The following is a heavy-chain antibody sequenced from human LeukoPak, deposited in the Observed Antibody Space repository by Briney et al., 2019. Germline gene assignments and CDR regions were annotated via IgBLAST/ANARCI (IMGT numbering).Heavy chain of an antibody. CDR2: ISGSGGST. V-gene: IGHV3-23*01. D-gene: IGHD3-3*01. CDR3: ARDDWVLRFLEGATDY. CDR1: GFTFSSYA. Sequence: GGSLRLSCAASGFTFSSYAMSWVRQAPGKGLEWVSAISGSGGSTYYADSVKGRFTISRDNSKNTLYLQMNSLRAEDTAVYYCARDDWVLRFLEGATDYWGQGTLVTVSS. J-gene: IGHJ4*02.